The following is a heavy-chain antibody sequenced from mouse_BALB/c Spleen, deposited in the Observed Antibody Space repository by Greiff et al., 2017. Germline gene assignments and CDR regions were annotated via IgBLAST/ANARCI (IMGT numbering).Heavy chain of an antibody. V-gene: IGHV7-3*02. Sequence: EVQLVESGGGLVQPGGSLRLSCATSGFTFTDYYMSWVRQPPGKALEWLGFIRNKANGYTTEYSASVKGRFTISRDNSQSILYLQMNTLRAEDSATYYCARDWDGNVAMDYWGQGTSVTVSS. D-gene: IGHD2-1*01. CDR2: IRNKANGYTT. J-gene: IGHJ4*01. CDR3: ARDWDGNVAMDY. CDR1: GFTFTDYY.